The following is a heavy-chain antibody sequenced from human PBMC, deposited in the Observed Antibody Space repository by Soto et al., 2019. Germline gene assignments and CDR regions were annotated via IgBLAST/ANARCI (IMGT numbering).Heavy chain of an antibody. J-gene: IGHJ4*02. CDR2: IKQDGSEK. D-gene: IGHD3-22*01. V-gene: IGHV3-7*05. CDR3: ARVGLTTPPYYFDY. CDR1: GFTFSSYW. Sequence: GGSLRLSCAASGFTFSSYWMSWVRQAPGKGLEWVANIKQDGSEKYYVDSVKGRFTISRDNAKNSLYLQMNSLRAEDTAVYYCARVGLTTPPYYFDYWGQGTLVTVSS.